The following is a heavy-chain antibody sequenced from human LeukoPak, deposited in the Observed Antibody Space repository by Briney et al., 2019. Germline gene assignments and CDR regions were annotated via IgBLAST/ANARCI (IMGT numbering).Heavy chain of an antibody. CDR1: GFSFSNYE. J-gene: IGHJ4*02. CDR2: ISSSGSTT. Sequence: PGGSLRLSCAASGFSFSNYEMKWVRQAPGKGLEWVSYISSSGSTTYYADSVKGRFTISRDNAKNSLSLQMNSLRVEDTAVYYCARDIGYSSGWYGYFDYWGQGTLVTVSS. D-gene: IGHD6-19*01. V-gene: IGHV3-48*03. CDR3: ARDIGYSSGWYGYFDY.